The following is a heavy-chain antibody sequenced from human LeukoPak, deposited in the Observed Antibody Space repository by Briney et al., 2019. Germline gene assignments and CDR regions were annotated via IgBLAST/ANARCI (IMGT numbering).Heavy chain of an antibody. J-gene: IGHJ6*02. V-gene: IGHV4-39*07. CDR3: ARGRYCSGGSCYRPYYYYGMDV. CDR1: GGSVNSGSYY. Sequence: SETLSLTCTVSGGSVNSGSYYWSWIRQPPGKGLEWIGEINHSGSTNYNPSLKSRVTISVDTSKNQFSLKLSSVTAADTAVYYCARGRYCSGGSCYRPYYYYGMDVWGQGTTVTVSS. D-gene: IGHD2-15*01. CDR2: INHSGST.